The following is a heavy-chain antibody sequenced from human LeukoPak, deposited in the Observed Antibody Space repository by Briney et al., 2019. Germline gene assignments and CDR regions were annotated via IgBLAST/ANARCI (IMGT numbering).Heavy chain of an antibody. Sequence: GGSLRLSCAASGFTFSNYGMHWVRQAPGKGLEWVAVIWYEGSNEYYADSVKGRFTISRDNSKNTLYMQMNSLRVEDTAVYYCATAPRGGDYEDYWGQGTLVTVSS. J-gene: IGHJ4*02. D-gene: IGHD4-17*01. CDR2: IWYEGSNE. V-gene: IGHV3-33*01. CDR3: ATAPRGGDYEDY. CDR1: GFTFSNYG.